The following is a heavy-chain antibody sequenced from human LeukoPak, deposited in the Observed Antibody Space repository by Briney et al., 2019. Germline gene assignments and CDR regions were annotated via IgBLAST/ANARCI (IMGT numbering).Heavy chain of an antibody. CDR1: GFTFRSSE. D-gene: IGHD5-12*01. V-gene: IGHV3-48*03. CDR2: ISDGGKTK. J-gene: IGHJ5*02. CDR3: ARDYSGWSLDP. Sequence: QTGGSLRLSCAASGFTFRSSEMNWVRQAPGKGLEWVSYISDGGKTKYYADSVKGRFTIFRDNAKNSLYLQMNSLRAEDTAVYYCARDYSGWSLDPWGQGTLVTVSS.